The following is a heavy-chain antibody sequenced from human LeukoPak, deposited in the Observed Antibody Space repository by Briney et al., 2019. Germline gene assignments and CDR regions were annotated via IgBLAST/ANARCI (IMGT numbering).Heavy chain of an antibody. CDR2: ISVDGRDT. CDR3: ARDISGSANYYFDY. J-gene: IGHJ4*02. Sequence: GGSLRLSCAASGLTLSNSAMHWVRQAPDKGLEWVAVISVDGRDTHYADSVKGRFTISRDNSKNTVYLQMNSLRAKDTALYYCARDISGSANYYFDYWGQGTLVTVSS. V-gene: IGHV3-30*04. CDR1: GLTLSNSA. D-gene: IGHD3-10*01.